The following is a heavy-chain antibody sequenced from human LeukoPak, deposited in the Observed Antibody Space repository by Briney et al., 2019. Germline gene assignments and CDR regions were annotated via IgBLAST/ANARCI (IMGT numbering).Heavy chain of an antibody. D-gene: IGHD3-22*01. Sequence: GGSLRLSCIASGFSLSGYAMSWVRQAPGKGLEWVSTISGGGDAAYYADSVKGRSTISRDNSKNTLYLQMNSLRAEDTAVYYCPRKYDSSGYFDYWGRGTLVTVSS. CDR2: ISGGGDAA. CDR1: GFSLSGYA. CDR3: PRKYDSSGYFDY. J-gene: IGHJ4*02. V-gene: IGHV3-23*01.